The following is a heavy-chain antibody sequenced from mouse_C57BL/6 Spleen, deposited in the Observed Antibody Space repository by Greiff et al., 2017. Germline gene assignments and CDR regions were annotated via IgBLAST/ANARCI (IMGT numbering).Heavy chain of an antibody. CDR2: IDPNSGGT. V-gene: IGHV1-72*01. D-gene: IGHD4-1*01. Sequence: QQSCKASGYTFTSYWMHWVKQRPGRGLEWIGRIDPNSGGTKYNEKFKSKATLTVDKPSSTAYMQLSSLTSEDSAVYYCASPLTGPFDYWGQGTTLTVSS. J-gene: IGHJ2*01. CDR3: ASPLTGPFDY. CDR1: GYTFTSYW.